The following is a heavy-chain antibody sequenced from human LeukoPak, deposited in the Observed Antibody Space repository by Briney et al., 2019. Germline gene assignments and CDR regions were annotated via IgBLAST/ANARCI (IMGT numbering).Heavy chain of an antibody. D-gene: IGHD3-3*01. J-gene: IGHJ6*04. CDR1: GGSISSSSYY. CDR2: IYYSGST. CDR3: ARHATTLRFLGSMDV. Sequence: SETLSLTCTVFGGSISSSSYYWGWIRQPPGKGLEWIGSIYYSGSTYYNPSLKSRVTISVDTSKNQFSLKLSSVTAADTAVYYCARHATTLRFLGSMDVWGKGTTVTVSS. V-gene: IGHV4-39*01.